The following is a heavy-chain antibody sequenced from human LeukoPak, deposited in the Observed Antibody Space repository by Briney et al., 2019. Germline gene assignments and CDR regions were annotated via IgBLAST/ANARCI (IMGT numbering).Heavy chain of an antibody. CDR2: ISSNGGST. CDR1: GFTFSSYA. J-gene: IGHJ4*02. CDR3: ARGTYYDSSGYYFFDY. Sequence: GGSLRLSCAASGFTFSSYAMHWVRQAPGKGLEYVSTISSNGGSTYFVNSVKGRFTISRDNSKNTLFLQMGSLRAEDMAVYYCARGTYYDSSGYYFFDYWGQGTLVTVSS. V-gene: IGHV3-64*01. D-gene: IGHD3-22*01.